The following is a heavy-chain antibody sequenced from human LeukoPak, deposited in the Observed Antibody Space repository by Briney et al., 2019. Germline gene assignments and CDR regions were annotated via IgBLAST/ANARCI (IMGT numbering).Heavy chain of an antibody. CDR2: IYYSGST. D-gene: IGHD6-19*01. Sequence: SETLSLTCTVSGGSISSSNYYWGWIRQPPGKGLEWIGSIYYSGSTYYNPSLNSRVTILLDTPKNQFSLKLSSVTAADTAIYYCAGGAQWLAHDYWGQGTLVTVSS. J-gene: IGHJ4*02. CDR3: AGGAQWLAHDY. CDR1: GGSISSSNYY. V-gene: IGHV4-39*07.